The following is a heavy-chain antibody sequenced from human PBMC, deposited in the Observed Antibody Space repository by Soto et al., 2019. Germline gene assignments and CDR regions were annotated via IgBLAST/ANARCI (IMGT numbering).Heavy chain of an antibody. Sequence: GGSLRLSCAASGFTFDDYAMHWVRQAPGKGLEWVSGISWNSGSIGYADSVKGRFTISRDNAKNPQYLQMNSLRAEDTALYYCAKASGYSYGLYYFDYWGQGTLVTVSS. V-gene: IGHV3-9*01. CDR2: ISWNSGSI. CDR1: GFTFDDYA. D-gene: IGHD5-18*01. CDR3: AKASGYSYGLYYFDY. J-gene: IGHJ4*02.